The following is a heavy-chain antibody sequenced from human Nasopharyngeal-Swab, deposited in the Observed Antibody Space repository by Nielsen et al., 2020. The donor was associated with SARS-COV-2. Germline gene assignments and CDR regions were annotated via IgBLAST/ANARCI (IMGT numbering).Heavy chain of an antibody. D-gene: IGHD6-13*01. CDR3: ARDLRQQLVLDAFDI. J-gene: IGHJ3*02. V-gene: IGHV3-21*01. CDR1: GFTFSSYS. Sequence: GESLKISCAASGFTFSSYSMNWVRQAPGKGLEWVSSISSSSSYIYYADSVKGRFTISRDNAKNSLYLHMNSLRAEDTAVYYCARDLRQQLVLDAFDIWGQGTMVTVSS. CDR2: ISSSSSYI.